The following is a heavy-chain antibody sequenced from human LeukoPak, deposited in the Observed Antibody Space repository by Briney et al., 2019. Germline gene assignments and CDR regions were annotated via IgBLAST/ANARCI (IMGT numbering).Heavy chain of an antibody. Sequence: PSETLSLTCTVSGASISSGDYYWSWIRQPPGKGLEWIGNIYYSGSTYYNPSLPSLKSRLTISVDTSKNQFSLRLTSVTAADTAVYYCARGPNYVWGSYRYFDYWGQGTLVTVSS. CDR1: GASISSGDYY. J-gene: IGHJ4*02. CDR3: ARGPNYVWGSYRYFDY. V-gene: IGHV4-30-4*01. CDR2: IYYSGST. D-gene: IGHD3-16*02.